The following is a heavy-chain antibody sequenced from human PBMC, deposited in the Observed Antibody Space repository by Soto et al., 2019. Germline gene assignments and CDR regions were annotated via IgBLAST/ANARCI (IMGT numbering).Heavy chain of an antibody. CDR2: IYYSGST. J-gene: IGHJ4*02. CDR1: GGSISSYY. V-gene: IGHV4-59*08. CDR3: ARHGPIAAAGTVFDY. Sequence: PSETLSLTCTVSGGSISSYYLSWIRQPPGKGLEWIGYIYYSGSTNYNPSLKSRVTISVDTSKNQFSLKLSSVTAADTAVYYCARHGPIAAAGTVFDYWGQGTLVTVS. D-gene: IGHD6-13*01.